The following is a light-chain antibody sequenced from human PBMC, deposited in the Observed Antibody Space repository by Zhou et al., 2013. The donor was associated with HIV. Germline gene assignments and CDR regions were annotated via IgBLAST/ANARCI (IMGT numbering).Light chain of an antibody. CDR2: AAS. J-gene: IGKJ1*01. V-gene: IGKV1-39*01. CDR1: QTISTY. CDR3: QQYNSYWT. Sequence: DIQMTQSPSSLSAAVGDRVTITCRPSQTISTYLSWYQHKPGKAPKLLIYAASSLQSGVPSRFSGSGSGTDFTLTISSLQPEDFATYYCQQYNSYWTFGQGTKVEIK.